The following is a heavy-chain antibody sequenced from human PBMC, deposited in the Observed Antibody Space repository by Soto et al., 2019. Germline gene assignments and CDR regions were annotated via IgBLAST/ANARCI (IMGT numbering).Heavy chain of an antibody. D-gene: IGHD5-12*01. J-gene: IGHJ5*02. CDR2: ISYDGTYI. V-gene: IGHV3-30-3*01. CDR3: VVGYGGSRRNWFDP. Sequence: QVQLVESGGGVVQPGRSLRLSCVASGFTFRSYARHWVRQAPGKGLEWVAGISYDGTYIYYADSAKGRFFISRDNSKNTLYLEMNSLRAEDTDVDYCVVGYGGSRRNWFDPWGQGTLVTVSS. CDR1: GFTFRSYA.